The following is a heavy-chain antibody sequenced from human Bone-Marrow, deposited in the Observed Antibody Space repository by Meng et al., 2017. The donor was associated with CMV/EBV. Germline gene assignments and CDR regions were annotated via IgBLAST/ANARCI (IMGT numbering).Heavy chain of an antibody. CDR3: VRDMDASEGSAFDI. CDR2: IFPGSGAT. V-gene: IGHV1-2*02. CDR1: GYRLTAHY. J-gene: IGHJ3*02. Sequence: ASVKVSCKASGYRLTAHYIHWVRKAPGQGLEWMGWIFPGSGATDYAQKFSDRVTMTRDMSISTFYMELSRLTSDDTAVYYCVRDMDASEGSAFDIWGQGTMVNVSS. D-gene: IGHD2-2*03.